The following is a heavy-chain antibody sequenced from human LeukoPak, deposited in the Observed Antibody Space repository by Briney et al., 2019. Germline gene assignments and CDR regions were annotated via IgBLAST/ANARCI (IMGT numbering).Heavy chain of an antibody. J-gene: IGHJ4*02. Sequence: PGGSLRLSCAASGFSFTNTWMSWVRQAPGRGLEWVGRIKSNPDGGATVYSAPVKGRFTISRDDSKNTLYLQLDSLKAEDTAVYYCATDAFLLSGEFAHWGQGTLVTVSS. CDR3: ATDAFLLSGEFAH. D-gene: IGHD3-10*01. CDR1: GFSFTNTW. V-gene: IGHV3-15*01. CDR2: IKSNPDGGAT.